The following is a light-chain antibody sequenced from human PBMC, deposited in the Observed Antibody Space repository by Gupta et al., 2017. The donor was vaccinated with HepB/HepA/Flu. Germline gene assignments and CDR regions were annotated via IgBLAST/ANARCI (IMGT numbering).Light chain of an antibody. J-gene: IGKJ2*01. CDR2: WGS. CDR3: KQDQNTPYT. Sequence: VITQSPSSLPVSLCAGAPINCTSSPSVFYSPISKNYLDWYQHKPGQPPRLLMYWGSTRESGVPDRFSGSGSGTEFTLTISSLQAEDVAVYYCKQDQNTPYTFGQGTKLEIK. V-gene: IGKV4-1*01. CDR1: PSVFYSPISKNY.